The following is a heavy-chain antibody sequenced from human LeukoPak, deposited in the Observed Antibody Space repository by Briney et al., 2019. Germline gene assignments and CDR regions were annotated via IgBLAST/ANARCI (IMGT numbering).Heavy chain of an antibody. Sequence: SETLFLTCTASGGSISSYHRSWIRQPPGKGLEWISYIYYSGGTNYNPSLESRVTISLDTTKNQLPHKLSSVTAADTAAYYCASTNYNPTLKSRVTISVDTSKYQYSLKLSSETAADTVVYYCARAKTYYYDSSGYFLFDYWGQGTLVTVSS. V-gene: IGHV4-59*01. D-gene: IGHD2-2*01. J-gene: IGHJ4*02. CDR2: IYYSGGT. CDR3: ASTNYNPTLKSRVTISVDTSKYQYSLKLSSETAADTVVYYCARAKTYYYDSSGYFLFDY. CDR1: GGSISSYH.